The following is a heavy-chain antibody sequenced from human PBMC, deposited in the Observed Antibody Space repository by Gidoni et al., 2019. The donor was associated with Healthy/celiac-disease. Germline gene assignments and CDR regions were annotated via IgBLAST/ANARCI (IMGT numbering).Heavy chain of an antibody. Sequence: QVQLQQWSAGLLKPSETLSLTCAVYAGSFIGYYCSWIRQPPGKGLEWIGEIKHSGSTNDNQALKSRVTISVDTSKNQVSLKLSSVTAADTAVYYCARGPYSSGWYYPTDFDYWGQGTLVTVSS. CDR2: IKHSGST. J-gene: IGHJ4*02. D-gene: IGHD6-19*01. CDR1: AGSFIGYY. V-gene: IGHV4-34*01. CDR3: ARGPYSSGWYYPTDFDY.